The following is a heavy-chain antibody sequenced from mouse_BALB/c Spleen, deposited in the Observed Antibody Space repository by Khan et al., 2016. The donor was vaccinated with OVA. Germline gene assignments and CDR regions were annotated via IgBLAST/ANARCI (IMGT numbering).Heavy chain of an antibody. CDR1: GFTFSDYY. V-gene: IGHV5-12*02. J-gene: IGHJ3*01. Sequence: EVQLQESGGGLVQPGGSLKLSCATSGFTFSDYYMYWVRQTPEKRLEWVAYLSNRGTTTYYPDTVRGRFTISRDNAKNTLYLQMSRLESEDIAMYYCAREGDDGGLAYWGQGTLVTVSA. CDR2: LSNRGTTT. CDR3: AREGDDGGLAY. D-gene: IGHD2-3*01.